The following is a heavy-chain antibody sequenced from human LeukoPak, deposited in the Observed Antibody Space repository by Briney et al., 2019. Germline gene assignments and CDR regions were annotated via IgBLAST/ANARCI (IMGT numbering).Heavy chain of an antibody. CDR1: GYTFTSYG. V-gene: IGHV1-18*01. J-gene: IGHJ4*02. Sequence: ASVKVSCKASGYTFTSYGISWVRQAPGQGLEWMGWISAYNGNTNYAQKLQVRVTMTTDTSTSTAYMELRSLRSDDTAVYYCARDYDFCSSYYIGPYFDYWGQGTLVTVSS. CDR2: ISAYNGNT. D-gene: IGHD3-3*01. CDR3: ARDYDFCSSYYIGPYFDY.